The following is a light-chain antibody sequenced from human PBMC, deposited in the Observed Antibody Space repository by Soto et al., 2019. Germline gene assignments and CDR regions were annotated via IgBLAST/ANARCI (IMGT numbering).Light chain of an antibody. CDR1: QSVGSN. V-gene: IGKV3-15*01. CDR2: GAS. J-gene: IGKJ1*01. Sequence: EIVMTQSPATLSVSTGERATLSCRASQSVGSNLAWYQQKPGQAPRLLIYGASTRATGIPARFSGSGSGTEFQLTIRGLQSEDVSIYFCHAYNTWPPDRTFGQATTMEIK. CDR3: HAYNTWPPDRT.